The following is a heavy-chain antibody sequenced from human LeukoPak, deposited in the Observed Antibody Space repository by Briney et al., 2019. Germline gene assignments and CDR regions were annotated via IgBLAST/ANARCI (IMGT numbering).Heavy chain of an antibody. J-gene: IGHJ4*02. Sequence: GASVKVSCKASGGTFSSYAISWVRQAPGQGLEWMGGIIPIFGTANYAQKFQGRVTITADKSTSTAYMELSSLRSEDTAVYYCARSADLEQWLGSFDYWGQGTLVTVSS. CDR1: GGTFSSYA. D-gene: IGHD6-19*01. V-gene: IGHV1-69*06. CDR2: IIPIFGTA. CDR3: ARSADLEQWLGSFDY.